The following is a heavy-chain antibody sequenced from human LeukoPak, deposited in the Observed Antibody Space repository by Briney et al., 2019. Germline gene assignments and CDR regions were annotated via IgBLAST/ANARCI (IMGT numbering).Heavy chain of an antibody. J-gene: IGHJ4*02. D-gene: IGHD1-1*01. CDR2: IKSKTDGGTT. CDR1: GFTFSNAW. CDR3: SRERGDREFDY. V-gene: IGHV3-15*01. Sequence: PGGSLRLSCAASGFTFSNAWMSWVRQAPGKGLEWVGRIKSKTDGGTTDYAAPVKGRFTISRDDSKNTLYLQMNSLRAEDTAQYYCSRERGDREFDYWGQGTLVTVSS.